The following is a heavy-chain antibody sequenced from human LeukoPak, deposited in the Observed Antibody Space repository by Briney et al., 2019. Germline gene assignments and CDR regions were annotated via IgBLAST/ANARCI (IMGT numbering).Heavy chain of an antibody. D-gene: IGHD6-13*01. CDR2: IRYDGSDK. V-gene: IGHV3-30*02. J-gene: IGHJ6*02. CDR3: AKDLDSSSWYPGYYGMDV. CDR1: GFTFSRYA. Sequence: GGSLRLSCAASGFTFSRYAMHWVRQAPGKGLEWVAFIRYDGSDKYYADSVKGRFTISRDNAKNSLYLQMNSLRAEDTAVYYCAKDLDSSSWYPGYYGMDVWGQGTTVTVSS.